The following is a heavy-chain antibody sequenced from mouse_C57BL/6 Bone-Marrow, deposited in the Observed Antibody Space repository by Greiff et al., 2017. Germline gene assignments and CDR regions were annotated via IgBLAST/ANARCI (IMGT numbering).Heavy chain of an antibody. CDR2: IDPSDSYT. D-gene: IGHD1-1*01. J-gene: IGHJ2*01. CDR1: GYTFTSYW. V-gene: IGHV1-69*01. CDR3: ARRFITTVVDPYYFDF. Sequence: QVQLQQPGAELVMPGASVKLSCKASGYTFTSYWMHWVKQRPGQGLEWIGEIDPSDSYTNYNQKFKGKSTLTVDKSSSTAYMQLSSLTSEDSAVYYCARRFITTVVDPYYFDFWGQGTTLTVSS.